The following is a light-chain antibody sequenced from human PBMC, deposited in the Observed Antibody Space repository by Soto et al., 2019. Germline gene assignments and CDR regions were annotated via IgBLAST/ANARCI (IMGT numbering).Light chain of an antibody. CDR3: QYYRNWPPALT. J-gene: IGKJ5*01. CDR2: GSS. V-gene: IGKV3-15*01. Sequence: EIVLTQSPATLSVSPGERATLSCRATETVSTNLAWFQRKPGQPPRLLIYGSSTRATGVPDRFSGSGSGTEFTLIISSLQSEDVALYDCQYYRNWPPALTFGQGTRVEIK. CDR1: ETVSTN.